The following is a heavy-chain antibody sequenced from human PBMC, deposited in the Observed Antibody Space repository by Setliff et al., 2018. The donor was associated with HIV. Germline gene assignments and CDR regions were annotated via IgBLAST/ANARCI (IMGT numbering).Heavy chain of an antibody. V-gene: IGHV1-69*13. Sequence: VASVKVSCKASGGTFSSYAISWVRQAPGQGLEWMGGIIPIFGTANYAQKFQGRVTITADESTSTVYMELSSLRSEDTAVHYCARGAIDYYYYMDVWGKGTTVTVSS. D-gene: IGHD2-21*01. CDR3: ARGAIDYYYYMDV. CDR2: IIPIFGTA. J-gene: IGHJ6*03. CDR1: GGTFSSYA.